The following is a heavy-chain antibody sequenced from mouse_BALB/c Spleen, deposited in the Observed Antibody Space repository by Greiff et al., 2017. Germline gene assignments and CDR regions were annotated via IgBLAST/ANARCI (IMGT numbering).Heavy chain of an antibody. CDR1: GFTFSSYT. V-gene: IGHV5-6-4*01. Sequence: EVQVVESGGGLVKPGGSLKLSCAASGFTFSSYTMSWVRQTPEKRLEWVATISSGGSYTYYPDSVKGRFTISRDNAKNTLYLQMSSLKSEDTAMYYCTRDEEFAYWGQGTLVTVSA. CDR2: ISSGGSYT. J-gene: IGHJ3*01. CDR3: TRDEEFAY.